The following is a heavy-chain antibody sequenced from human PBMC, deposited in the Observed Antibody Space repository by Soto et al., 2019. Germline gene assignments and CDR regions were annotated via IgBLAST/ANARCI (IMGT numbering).Heavy chain of an antibody. Sequence: QVQLVQSGAEVKKPGASVKVSCKASGYTFTGYYMHWVRQAPGQGLEWMGWINPNSGGTNYAQKVQGRVPMTRDTSISTAYMELSRLRSDDTAVYYCARVGRGRDLVRWFDPWGQGTLVTVSS. V-gene: IGHV1-2*02. D-gene: IGHD6-6*01. CDR2: INPNSGGT. CDR3: ARVGRGRDLVRWFDP. CDR1: GYTFTGYY. J-gene: IGHJ5*02.